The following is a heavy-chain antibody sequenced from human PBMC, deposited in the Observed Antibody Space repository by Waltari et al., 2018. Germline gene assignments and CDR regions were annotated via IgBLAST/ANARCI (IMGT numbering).Heavy chain of an antibody. D-gene: IGHD3-10*01. CDR3: AKDAFGNTYLDH. CDR1: GFALSHFG. Sequence: QVQLVESGGVWVTPGLSLGLSCEASGFALSHFGMHWVRQVPGKGLEWVALAWFDGVKTYYADSVRGRFTISRDNSKNTLYLDIKNLRVDDTAIYYCAKDAFGNTYLDHWGQGTLVTVSS. J-gene: IGHJ5*02. CDR2: AWFDGVKT. V-gene: IGHV3-30*02.